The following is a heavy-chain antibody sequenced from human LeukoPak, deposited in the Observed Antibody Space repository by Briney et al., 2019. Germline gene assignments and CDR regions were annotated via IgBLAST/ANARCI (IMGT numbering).Heavy chain of an antibody. J-gene: IGHJ6*03. CDR1: GFTFADYA. CDR3: AREEQDLVRDYYYYMDL. CDR2: ISYDGLKK. Sequence: GALRLSCVASGFTFADYALHWVRQAPGKGLQWVALISYDGLKKYYAESVKGRSSISKDSSKNTLYLQMDSLRIDDTGVYYCAREEQDLVRDYYYYMDLWGKGTTVTVSS. V-gene: IGHV3-30*04. D-gene: IGHD6-13*01.